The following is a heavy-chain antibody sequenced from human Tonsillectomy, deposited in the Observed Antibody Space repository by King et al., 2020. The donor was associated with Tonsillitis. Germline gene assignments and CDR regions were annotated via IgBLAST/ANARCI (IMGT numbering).Heavy chain of an antibody. J-gene: IGHJ6*02. D-gene: IGHD3-22*01. CDR1: GFTFDDYA. CDR2: ISWDNGGI. CDR3: AKGSMIVVAKGMDV. V-gene: IGHV3-9*01. Sequence: VQLVESGGGLVQPGRSLRLSCAASGFTFDDYAMHWVRQAPGKGLEWVSGISWDNGGIGYADSVKGRFTISRDNAKNFLYLHMNSLRPDDTALYFCAKGSMIVVAKGMDVWGQGTTVTGSS.